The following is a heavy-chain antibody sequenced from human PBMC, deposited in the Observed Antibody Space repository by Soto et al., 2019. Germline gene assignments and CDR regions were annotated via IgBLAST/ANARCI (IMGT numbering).Heavy chain of an antibody. CDR3: ATPSITMIVVAAFDY. Sequence: ASVKVSCKVSGYTLTELSMHWVRQAPGKGLEWMGGFDPEDGGTIYAQKFQGRVTMTEDTSTDTAYMELSSLRSEDTAVYYCATPSITMIVVAAFDYWGQGTLVTVSS. V-gene: IGHV1-24*01. D-gene: IGHD3-22*01. J-gene: IGHJ4*02. CDR2: FDPEDGGT. CDR1: GYTLTELS.